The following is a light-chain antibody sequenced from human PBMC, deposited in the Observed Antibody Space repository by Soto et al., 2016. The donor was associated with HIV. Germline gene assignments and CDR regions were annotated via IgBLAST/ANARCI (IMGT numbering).Light chain of an antibody. Sequence: AIRMTQSPSSLSASVGDTVTITCRASQAVRDDLGWYQQKPGKAPTLLIHDASRLHSGVPPRFSGSGSGTGFTLTISSLQPEDFASYYCLQDYTYPYTFGQGTRLVIK. CDR1: QAVRDD. CDR3: LQDYTYPYT. V-gene: IGKV1-6*01. CDR2: DAS. J-gene: IGKJ2*01.